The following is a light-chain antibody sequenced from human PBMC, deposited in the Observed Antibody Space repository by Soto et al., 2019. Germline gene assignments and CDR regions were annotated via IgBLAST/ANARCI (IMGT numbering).Light chain of an antibody. CDR2: DVS. CDR3: SSYTTRSTLV. CDR1: ISDVGSYNY. Sequence: QSALTQPASVSGSPGQSITISCTGTISDVGSYNYVSWYQQYPGKAPKLMIYDVSTRPSGVSDRFSGSKSANTASLTISGLQAADEAFYYCSSYTTRSTLVFGGGTKLTVL. J-gene: IGLJ2*01. V-gene: IGLV2-14*03.